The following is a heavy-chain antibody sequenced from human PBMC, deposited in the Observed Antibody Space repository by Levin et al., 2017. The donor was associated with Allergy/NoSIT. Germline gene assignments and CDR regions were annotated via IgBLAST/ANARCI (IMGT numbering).Heavy chain of an antibody. V-gene: IGHV3-30*18. CDR1: GFIFSNYG. Sequence: GGSLRLSCTSSGFIFSNYGMHWVRQAPGKGLEWVAVISNDGTKKYYGASVKGRFTASRDNSKNTLFLQMDSLRGEDTAVYYCAKNLWAMTVPGYWDHWGQGTLVTVSS. D-gene: IGHD6-19*01. CDR3: AKNLWAMTVPGYWDH. J-gene: IGHJ4*02. CDR2: ISNDGTKK.